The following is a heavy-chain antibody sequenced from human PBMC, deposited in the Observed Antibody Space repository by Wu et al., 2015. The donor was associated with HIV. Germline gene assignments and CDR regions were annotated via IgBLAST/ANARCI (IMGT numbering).Heavy chain of an antibody. V-gene: IGHV1-69*05. D-gene: IGHD2-2*01. CDR3: AITPPRRETRWLTTCLFYFYYMDV. CDR1: GGTFSRYG. Sequence: QVQLVQSGAEVRKPGSSVKVSCKSSGGTFSRYGISWVRQAPGQGLEWMGGFIPIFGTADYANKFQGRLTVTTDESTNTGYMELNNLRSEDTAMYYCAITPPRRETRWLTTCLFYFYYMDVWGKGPRSPSP. CDR2: FIPIFGTA. J-gene: IGHJ6*03.